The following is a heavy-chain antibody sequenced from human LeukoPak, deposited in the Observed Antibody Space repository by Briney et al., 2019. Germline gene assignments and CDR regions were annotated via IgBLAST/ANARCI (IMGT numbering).Heavy chain of an antibody. D-gene: IGHD3-10*01. CDR2: IIPIFGTA. CDR3: ASYYYGSGSYYEEDYYYYYYYMDV. CDR1: GGTFSSYA. V-gene: IGHV1-69*13. Sequence: SVKVSCKASGGTFSSYAISWVRQAPGQGLEWMGGIIPIFGTANYAQKFQGRVTITADESTSTAYMELSSLRSEDTAVYYCASYYYGSGSYYEEDYYYYYYYMDVWGKGTTVTISS. J-gene: IGHJ6*03.